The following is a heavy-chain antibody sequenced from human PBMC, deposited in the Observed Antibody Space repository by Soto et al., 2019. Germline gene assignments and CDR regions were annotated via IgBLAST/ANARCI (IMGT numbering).Heavy chain of an antibody. CDR3: ATDHLGDYFHFDP. V-gene: IGHV1-18*01. J-gene: IGHJ5*02. Sequence: GASVKVSCKASGYTFTSYGISWVRQAPGQGLEWMGWISAYNGNTNYAQKLQGRVTMTTDTSTSTAYMELRSLRSDDTAVYYLATDHLGDYFHFDPWGQGTLVTVCS. CDR1: GYTFTSYG. CDR2: ISAYNGNT. D-gene: IGHD4-17*01.